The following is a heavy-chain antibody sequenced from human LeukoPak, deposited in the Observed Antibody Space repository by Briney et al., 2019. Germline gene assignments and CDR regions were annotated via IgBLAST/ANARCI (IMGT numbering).Heavy chain of an antibody. CDR3: ARQPIYEAYFDF. CDR2: IKQDGSEK. J-gene: IGHJ4*02. D-gene: IGHD3-16*01. CDR1: GFTFSSYW. Sequence: GGSLRLSCVASGFTFSSYWMSWVRQAPGKGLEWVANIKQDGSEKYYVDSVKGRFTISRDNAENSLFLQMNSLRADDTAVYFCARQPIYEAYFDFWGQGTLVTVSS. V-gene: IGHV3-7*01.